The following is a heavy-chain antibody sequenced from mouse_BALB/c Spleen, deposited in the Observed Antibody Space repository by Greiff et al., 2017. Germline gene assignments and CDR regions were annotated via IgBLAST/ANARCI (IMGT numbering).Heavy chain of an antibody. Sequence: EVQLQESGPELVKPGASVKISCKASGYSFTGYYMHWVKQSHVKSLEWIGRINPYNGATSYNQNFKDKASLTVDKSSSTAYMELHSLTSEDSAVYYCARENYYGSSYWYFDVWGAGTTVTVSS. V-gene: IGHV1-31*01. CDR1: GYSFTGYY. CDR3: ARENYYGSSYWYFDV. D-gene: IGHD1-1*01. CDR2: INPYNGAT. J-gene: IGHJ1*01.